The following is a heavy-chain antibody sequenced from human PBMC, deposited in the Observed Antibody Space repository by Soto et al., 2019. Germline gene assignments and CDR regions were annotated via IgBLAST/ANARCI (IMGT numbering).Heavy chain of an antibody. CDR1: GFTFSRYA. Sequence: GSLRLSCPATGFTFSRYAMSLVRQAPGKGLEWVSAISGSDGTRYYADSVKGRFTISRDNAKSTLYLQMNSLRADDTAVYYCAKNNLGDGGYGGYWGQGTLVTVSS. CDR3: AKNNLGDGGYGGY. D-gene: IGHD5-12*01. V-gene: IGHV3-23*01. CDR2: ISGSDGTR. J-gene: IGHJ4*02.